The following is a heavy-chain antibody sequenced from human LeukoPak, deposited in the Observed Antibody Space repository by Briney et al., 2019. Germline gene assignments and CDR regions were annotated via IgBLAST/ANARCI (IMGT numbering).Heavy chain of an antibody. Sequence: ASVKVSCKASGYTFTGYYMHWVRQAPGQGLEWMGWINPNSGGTNYAQKFQGRVTMTRDMSISTAYMELSRLRSDDTAVYYCARDQTLTTVSWADVWGKGTTVTVSS. CDR1: GYTFTGYY. J-gene: IGHJ6*04. V-gene: IGHV1-2*02. CDR3: ARDQTLTTVSWADV. D-gene: IGHD4-11*01. CDR2: INPNSGGT.